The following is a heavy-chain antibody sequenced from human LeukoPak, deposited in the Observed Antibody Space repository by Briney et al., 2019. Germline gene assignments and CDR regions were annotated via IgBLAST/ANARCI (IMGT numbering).Heavy chain of an antibody. V-gene: IGHV4-39*07. CDR2: IYYSGST. CDR1: GGSISSSSYY. Sequence: SETLSLTCTVSGGSISSSSYYWGWIRQPPGKGLEWIGSIYYSGSTYYNPSLKSRVTISVDTSKNQFSLKLSSVTAADTAVYYCARDDPNYYDSSGSQRGPYYFDYWGQGTLVTVSS. D-gene: IGHD3-22*01. J-gene: IGHJ4*02. CDR3: ARDDPNYYDSSGSQRGPYYFDY.